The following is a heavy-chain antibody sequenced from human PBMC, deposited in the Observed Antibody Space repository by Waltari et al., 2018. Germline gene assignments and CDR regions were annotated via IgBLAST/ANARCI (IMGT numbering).Heavy chain of an antibody. CDR1: GFTVSNFW. D-gene: IGHD3-10*01. CDR3: VEVSGDF. J-gene: IGHJ3*01. Sequence: EVRLVESGGGLVQSGGSLRLACEASGFTVSNFWMNWVRQAPGKGLEGGGFIKSKADGGTAAYAESVKGRCTISRDDSKNTVYLQMNSLKTEDTAVYYCVEVSGDFWGQGLRVTVSS. CDR2: IKSKADGGTA. V-gene: IGHV3-15*08.